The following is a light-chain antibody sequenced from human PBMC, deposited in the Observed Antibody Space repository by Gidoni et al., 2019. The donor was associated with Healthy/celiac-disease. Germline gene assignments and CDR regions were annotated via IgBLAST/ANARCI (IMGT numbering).Light chain of an antibody. V-gene: IGKV3-20*01. J-gene: IGKJ1*01. Sequence: EIVLTQSPCTLSLSPGERATLSCRASQRVSSSYLAWYQQKPGQAPRLLIYGASSRATGIPDRFSGSGSGTDFTLTISRLEPEDFAVYYCQQYDSSSWTFGQGTKVEIK. CDR2: GAS. CDR3: QQYDSSSWT. CDR1: QRVSSSY.